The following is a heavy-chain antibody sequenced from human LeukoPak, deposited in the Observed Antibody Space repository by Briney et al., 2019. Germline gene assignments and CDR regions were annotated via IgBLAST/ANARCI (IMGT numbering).Heavy chain of an antibody. CDR2: ISGSGGST. Sequence: GGSLRLSCAASGFTFSSYAMSWVRQAPGKGLEWVSAISGSGGSTYYADSVKGRFTISRDNSKNTLYLQMNSLRAEDTAVYYRAIAPTTVDYYYYYGMDVWGQGTTVTVSS. J-gene: IGHJ6*02. V-gene: IGHV3-23*01. D-gene: IGHD4-23*01. CDR3: AIAPTTVDYYYYYGMDV. CDR1: GFTFSSYA.